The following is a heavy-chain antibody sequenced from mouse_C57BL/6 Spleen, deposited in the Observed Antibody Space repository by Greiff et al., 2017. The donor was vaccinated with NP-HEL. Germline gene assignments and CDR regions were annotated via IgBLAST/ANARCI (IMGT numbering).Heavy chain of an antibody. J-gene: IGHJ4*01. CDR1: GFSFTSYA. Sequence: QVQLQQSGPGLVAPSQSLSITCTVSGFSFTSYAISWVRQPPGKGLEWLGVIWTGGGTNYNSALKSRLSISKDNSKSQVFLKMNSLQTDDTARYYCARIFYDYDGDYAMDYWGQGTSVTVSS. CDR3: ARIFYDYDGDYAMDY. V-gene: IGHV2-9-1*01. CDR2: IWTGGGT. D-gene: IGHD2-4*01.